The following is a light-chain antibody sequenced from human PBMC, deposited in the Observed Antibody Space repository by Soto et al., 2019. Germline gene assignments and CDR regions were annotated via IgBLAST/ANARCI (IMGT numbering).Light chain of an antibody. CDR3: CSYASSSSYV. J-gene: IGLJ1*01. CDR2: EGT. V-gene: IGLV2-23*01. Sequence: LTQPASVSGSPGQSITISCSGTTSDVGGYNLVSWYQQHTAKAPKLLIYEGTQRPSGVSSRFSGSKSGNTASLTISGLQAEDEADYYCCSYASSSSYVFGTGTKVTVL. CDR1: TSDVGGYNL.